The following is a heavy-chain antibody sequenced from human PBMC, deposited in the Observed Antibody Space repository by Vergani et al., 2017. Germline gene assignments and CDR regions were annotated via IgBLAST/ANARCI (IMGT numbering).Heavy chain of an antibody. CDR2: VNRNGNT. J-gene: IGHJ4*02. Sequence: QVDLQESGPGLVKSSETLSLNCAVSGYSAGSGYYWGWFRQPPGRGLEWIGWVNRNGNTYDTWSLRSRATNSRDTSKNQFSLRLTSVTAADTAVYYCARQNPYGSAHVDFWGRGGLVTVSA. V-gene: IGHV4-38-2*01. CDR3: ARQNPYGSAHVDF. D-gene: IGHD3-10*01. CDR1: GYSAGSGYY.